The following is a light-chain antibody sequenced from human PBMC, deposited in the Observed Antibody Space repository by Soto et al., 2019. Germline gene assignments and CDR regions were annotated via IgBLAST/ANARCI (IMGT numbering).Light chain of an antibody. Sequence: DIQMTQSPSTLSASVGDRVTITCRASHSISTWLAWYQQKPGKAPTLLIYKASSLESGVPSRFRGSGSGTEFTLTISRLQPDDFANYYCQQYNSYWTFGQGTKVEIK. V-gene: IGKV1-5*03. J-gene: IGKJ1*01. CDR1: HSISTW. CDR3: QQYNSYWT. CDR2: KAS.